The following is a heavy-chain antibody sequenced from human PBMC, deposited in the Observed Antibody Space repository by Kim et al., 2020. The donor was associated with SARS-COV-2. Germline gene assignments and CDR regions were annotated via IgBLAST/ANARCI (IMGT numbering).Heavy chain of an antibody. CDR1: GFTFGGYA. CDR2: ISYDGINK. Sequence: GGSLRLSCAVSGFTFGGYAMHWVRQAPGKGLEWVAVISYDGINKYYLQSAKGRFTISRDNSKNTLYLQMNSMRPEDTAVYYCAGELTWGYAITNCFDYWGQGTLVTVSS. J-gene: IGHJ4*02. D-gene: IGHD2-8*01. V-gene: IGHV3-30-3*01. CDR3: AGELTWGYAITNCFDY.